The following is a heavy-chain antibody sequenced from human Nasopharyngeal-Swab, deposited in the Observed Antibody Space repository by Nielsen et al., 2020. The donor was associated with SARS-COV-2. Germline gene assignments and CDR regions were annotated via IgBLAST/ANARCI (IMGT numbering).Heavy chain of an antibody. CDR3: ARDDSSPHVGAFDI. D-gene: IGHD3-22*01. J-gene: IGHJ3*02. CDR1: GFTFSSYS. V-gene: IGHV3-48*04. CDR2: ISSSSSTI. Sequence: GESLKISCAASGFTFSSYSMNWVRQAPGKGLEWVSYISSSSSTIYYADSVKGRFTISRDNAKNSLYLQMNSLRAEDTAVYYCARDDSSPHVGAFDIWGQGTMVTVSS.